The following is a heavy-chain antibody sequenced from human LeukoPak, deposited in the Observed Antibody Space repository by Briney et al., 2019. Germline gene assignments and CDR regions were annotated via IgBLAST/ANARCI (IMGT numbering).Heavy chain of an antibody. J-gene: IGHJ4*02. CDR3: ARDSPTADIVVVPAAILID. V-gene: IGHV4-38-2*02. Sequence: SETLSLTCTVSGGSISSYYWSWIRQPPGRGLEWIGSIYHSGSTYYNPSLKSRVTISVDTSKNQFSLKLSSVTAADTAVYYCARDSPTADIVVVPAAILIDWGQGTLVTVSS. D-gene: IGHD2-2*02. CDR2: IYHSGST. CDR1: GGSISSYY.